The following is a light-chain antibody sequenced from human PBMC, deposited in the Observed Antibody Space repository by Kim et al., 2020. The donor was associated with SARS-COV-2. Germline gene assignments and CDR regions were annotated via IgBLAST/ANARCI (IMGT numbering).Light chain of an antibody. CDR3: QQSYTTPFT. CDR2: SAS. CDR1: QNIASY. Sequence: ASVGDRVIITCRPSQNIASYLNWYQQKPGKAPKLLISSASTLESGVSSRFSGSGYGTEFTLTISSLQPEDFATYYCQQSYTTPFTFAPGTKVDIK. V-gene: IGKV1-39*01. J-gene: IGKJ3*01.